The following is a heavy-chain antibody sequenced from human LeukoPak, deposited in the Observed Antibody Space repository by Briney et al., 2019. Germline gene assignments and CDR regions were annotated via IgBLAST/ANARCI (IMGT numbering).Heavy chain of an antibody. CDR3: ARDAYSSSSPTGMDV. J-gene: IGHJ6*02. CDR1: GYTFTSYD. CDR2: MNPNSGNT. Sequence: ASVKVSCKASGYTFTSYDINWVRQATGQGLEWMGWMNPNSGNTGYAQKFQGRVTMTRNTSISTAYVELSSLRSEDTAVYYCARDAYSSSSPTGMDVWGQGTTVTVSS. D-gene: IGHD6-13*01. V-gene: IGHV1-8*01.